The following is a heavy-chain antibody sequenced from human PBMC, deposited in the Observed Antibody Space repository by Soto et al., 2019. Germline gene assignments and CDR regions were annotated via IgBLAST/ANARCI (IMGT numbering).Heavy chain of an antibody. CDR3: ARGVYNAIFGVISLDY. J-gene: IGHJ4*02. V-gene: IGHV4-34*01. Sequence: PSEALSLTCAVYGGSFSGYYWSWIRQPPGKGLEWIGEVNHSGSAHYNPSLRNRVTISVDPSKNQFSLKLSSVTAADTAVFYFARGVYNAIFGVISLDYWGQGTLVTVSS. D-gene: IGHD3-3*01. CDR2: VNHSGSA. CDR1: GGSFSGYY.